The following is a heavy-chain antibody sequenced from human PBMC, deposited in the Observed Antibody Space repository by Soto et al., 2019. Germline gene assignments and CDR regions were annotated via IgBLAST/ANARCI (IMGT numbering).Heavy chain of an antibody. V-gene: IGHV3-43*01. Sequence: EVQLVESGGVVVQPGGSLRLSCAASGFTFDDYTMHWVRQAPGKGLEWVSLISWHGGLTYYADSVKSRFTISRDNSKNSLYLQMNSLRTEDTALYYCAKDREAQPYYCGMDVWGQGTRVTVSS. CDR3: AKDREAQPYYCGMDV. D-gene: IGHD1-26*01. J-gene: IGHJ6*02. CDR1: GFTFDDYT. CDR2: ISWHGGLT.